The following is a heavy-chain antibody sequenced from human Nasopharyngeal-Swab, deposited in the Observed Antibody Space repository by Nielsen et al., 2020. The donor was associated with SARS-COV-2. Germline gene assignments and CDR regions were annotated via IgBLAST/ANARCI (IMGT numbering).Heavy chain of an antibody. J-gene: IGHJ5*02. V-gene: IGHV4-39*07. CDR1: GGSISSSSYY. CDR3: ARVRYDILTGYHDNWFDP. CDR2: IYCSGST. Sequence: SETLSLTCTVSGGSISSSSYYWGWIRQPPGKGLEWIGSIYCSGSTYYNPSLKSRVTISVDTSKNQFSLKLSSVTAADTAVYYCARVRYDILTGYHDNWFDPWGQGTLVTVSS. D-gene: IGHD3-9*01.